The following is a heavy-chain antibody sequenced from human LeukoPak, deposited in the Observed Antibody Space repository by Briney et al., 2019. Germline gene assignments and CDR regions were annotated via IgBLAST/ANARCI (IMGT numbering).Heavy chain of an antibody. D-gene: IGHD3-10*01. V-gene: IGHV3-33*08. J-gene: IGHJ4*02. Sequence: PGGSLRLSCAASGFTFTNYAMSWVRQAPGKGLDWVAVIWYDGSNKYYADSVKGRFTISRDNSKNTLYLQMNSLRAEDTAVYYCARRGGQWSFDYWGQGTLVTVSS. CDR2: IWYDGSNK. CDR3: ARRGGQWSFDY. CDR1: GFTFTNYA.